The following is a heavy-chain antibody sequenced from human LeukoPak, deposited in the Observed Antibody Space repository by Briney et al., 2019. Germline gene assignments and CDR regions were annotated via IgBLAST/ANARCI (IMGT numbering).Heavy chain of an antibody. V-gene: IGHV3-23*01. CDR1: GFTFSSYA. Sequence: GGSLRLSCAASGFTFSSYAMSWVRQAPGKGLEWVSAISGSGGSTYYADSVKGRFTTSRDNSKNTLYLQMNSLRAEDTAVYYCANMRSSTSRYFDYWGQGTLVTVSS. J-gene: IGHJ4*02. CDR3: ANMRSSTSRYFDY. D-gene: IGHD2-2*01. CDR2: ISGSGGST.